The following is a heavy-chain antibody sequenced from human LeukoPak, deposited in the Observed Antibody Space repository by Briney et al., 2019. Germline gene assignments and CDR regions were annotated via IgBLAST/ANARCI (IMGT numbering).Heavy chain of an antibody. CDR3: ARPPNIAAAGQD. D-gene: IGHD6-13*01. J-gene: IGHJ4*02. V-gene: IGHV3-33*01. CDR1: GFTFSTHA. Sequence: PGGSLRLSCAASGFTFSTHAMHWVRQAPAKGLEWVAMIWFDGKTTYYVDSVKGRFTISRDNAKNSLYLQMNSLRAEDTAVYYCARPPNIAAAGQDWGQGTLVTVSS. CDR2: IWFDGKTT.